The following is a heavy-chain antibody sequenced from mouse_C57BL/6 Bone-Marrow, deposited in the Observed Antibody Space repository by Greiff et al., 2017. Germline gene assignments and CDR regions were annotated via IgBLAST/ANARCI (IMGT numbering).Heavy chain of an antibody. CDR1: GFNIQDYY. D-gene: IGHD1-1*01. Sequence: VQLQQSGAELVKPGASVKLSCTASGFNIQDYYIHWVKQRTEQGLEWIGRIDPEDGETKYAPKFQDKATITADTSSNTAYLQLSSLTSEDTAVYYCTRSLIYYGTNYWGKGTTLTVSS. CDR2: IDPEDGET. V-gene: IGHV14-2*01. J-gene: IGHJ2*01. CDR3: TRSLIYYGTNY.